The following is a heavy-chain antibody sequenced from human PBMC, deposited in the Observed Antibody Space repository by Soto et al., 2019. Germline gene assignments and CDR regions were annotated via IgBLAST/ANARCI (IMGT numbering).Heavy chain of an antibody. Sequence: QVQLVQSGAEVKKPGASVKVSCKASGYTFTGYYMHWVRQAPGQGLEWMGWINPNSGGTNYAQKFRGWVTRTRDPSSSTAYRELSGLRCEDTDVYYCARVRQRLVEGGYYYYYMDVGGKGTTVTVSS. J-gene: IGHJ6*03. CDR1: GYTFTGYY. CDR2: INPNSGGT. D-gene: IGHD6-13*01. CDR3: ARVRQRLVEGGYYYYYMDV. V-gene: IGHV1-2*04.